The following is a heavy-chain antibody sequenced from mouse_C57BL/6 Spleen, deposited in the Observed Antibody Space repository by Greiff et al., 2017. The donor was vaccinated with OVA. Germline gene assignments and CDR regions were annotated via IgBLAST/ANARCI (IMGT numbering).Heavy chain of an antibody. CDR3: ARSMITTRYFDY. CDR1: GYTFTSYW. V-gene: IGHV1-61*01. Sequence: VQLQQPGAELVRPGSSVKLSCKASGYTFTSYWMDWVKQRPGQGLEWIGNIYPSDSETHYNQKFKDKATLTVDKSSSTAYMQLSSLTSEDSAVYDCARSMITTRYFDYWGQGTTLTVSS. J-gene: IGHJ2*01. D-gene: IGHD2-4*01. CDR2: IYPSDSET.